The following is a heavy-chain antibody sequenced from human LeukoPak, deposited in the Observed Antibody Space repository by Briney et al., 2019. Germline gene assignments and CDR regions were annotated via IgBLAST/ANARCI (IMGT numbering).Heavy chain of an antibody. CDR3: AKSDWFDP. CDR1: GFTFSGQW. CDR2: INSDGSST. Sequence: GGSLRLSCAASGFTFSGQWMHWVRQAPGKGLVWVSCINSDGSSTFYADSVKDRFTISRDNAKNTLYLQMNSLRAEDTAVYYCAKSDWFDPWGQGTLVLVSS. V-gene: IGHV3-74*01. J-gene: IGHJ5*02.